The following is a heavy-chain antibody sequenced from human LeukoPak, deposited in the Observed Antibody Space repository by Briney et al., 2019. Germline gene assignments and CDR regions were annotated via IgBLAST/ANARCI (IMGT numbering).Heavy chain of an antibody. CDR2: ISYDGSNK. CDR3: AKLGRRYYDFWSGLTDY. Sequence: GRSLRLSCAASGFTFSSYGMHWVRQAPGKGLEWVAVISYDGSNKYYADSVKGRFTISRDNSKNTLYLQMNSLRAEDTAVYYCAKLGRRYYDFWSGLTDYWGQGTLVTVSS. D-gene: IGHD3-3*01. CDR1: GFTFSSYG. V-gene: IGHV3-30*18. J-gene: IGHJ4*02.